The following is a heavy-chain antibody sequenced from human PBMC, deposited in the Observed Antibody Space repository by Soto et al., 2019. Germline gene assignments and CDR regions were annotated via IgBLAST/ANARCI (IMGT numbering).Heavy chain of an antibody. J-gene: IGHJ3*02. CDR1: GFTFSNAW. CDR3: TTDPGLRDAFDI. V-gene: IGHV3-15*01. D-gene: IGHD2-21*02. Sequence: GGSLRLSCAASGFTFSNAWMSWVRQAPGKGLEWVGRIKSKTDGGTTDYAAPVKGRFTISRDDSKNTLYLQMNSLKTEDTAVYYCTTDPGLRDAFDIWGQGTMVTVSS. CDR2: IKSKTDGGTT.